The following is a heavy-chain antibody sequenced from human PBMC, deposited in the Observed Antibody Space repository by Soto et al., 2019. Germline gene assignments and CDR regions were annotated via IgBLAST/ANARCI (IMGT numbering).Heavy chain of an antibody. CDR2: IIPIFGTA. D-gene: IGHD3-3*01. CDR1: GGTFSSYA. V-gene: IGHV1-69*12. Sequence: QVQLVQSGAEVKKPGSSVKVSCKASGGTFSSYAISWVRQAPGQGLEWMGGIIPIFGTANYAQKFQGRVTXXAXEXRSTAYMELSSLRSEDTAVYYCARGVDDFWSGPFDHWGQGTLVTVSS. CDR3: ARGVDDFWSGPFDH. J-gene: IGHJ4*02.